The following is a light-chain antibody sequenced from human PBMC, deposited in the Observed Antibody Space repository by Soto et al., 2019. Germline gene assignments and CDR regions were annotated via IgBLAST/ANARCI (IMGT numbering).Light chain of an antibody. J-gene: IGLJ2*01. CDR2: DDN. CDR3: ATWDSSLSAVV. Sequence: QSVLTQPPSVSVAPGQRVTISCSGSTSNIGNDFVAWYQQLPGIAPKLLIYDDNERASGIPDRFSGSKSGTSATLGITGLQTGDEADYYCATWDSSLSAVVFGGGTKLTVL. V-gene: IGLV1-51*01. CDR1: TSNIGNDF.